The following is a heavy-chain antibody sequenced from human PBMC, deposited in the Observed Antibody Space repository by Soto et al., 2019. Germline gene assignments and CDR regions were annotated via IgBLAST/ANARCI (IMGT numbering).Heavy chain of an antibody. Sequence: SSETLSLTCTVSGGSISSGGYYWSWIRQHPGKGLEWIGYIYYSGGTYYNPSLKSRVTISVDTSKNQFSLKLSSVTAADTAVYYCARGSRYFFGLNWFDPWGQGTLVTVSS. CDR3: ARGSRYFFGLNWFDP. V-gene: IGHV4-31*03. D-gene: IGHD3-9*01. CDR2: IYYSGGT. J-gene: IGHJ5*02. CDR1: GGSISSGGYY.